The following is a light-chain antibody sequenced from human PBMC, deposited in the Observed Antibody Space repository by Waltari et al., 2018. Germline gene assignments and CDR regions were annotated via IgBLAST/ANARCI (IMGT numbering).Light chain of an antibody. J-gene: IGKJ2*01. CDR2: GAS. CDR1: QKISSIY. Sequence: EIVLTQSPGILSLSQGARATLSCRASQKISSIYLAWYQQKPGQAPRLLIYGASSRATGIPDRFSGSGTGADYTLTITRLEPEDFAMYYCQQYGSSPRTFGQGTKLEIK. V-gene: IGKV3-20*01. CDR3: QQYGSSPRT.